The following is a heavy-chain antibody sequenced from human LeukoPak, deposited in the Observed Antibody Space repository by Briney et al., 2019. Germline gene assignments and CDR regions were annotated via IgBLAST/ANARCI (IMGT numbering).Heavy chain of an antibody. CDR2: ISSSSSYI. J-gene: IGHJ4*02. CDR3: ARGGFGESTGYYFDY. V-gene: IGHV3-21*01. CDR1: GFTFSSYS. D-gene: IGHD3-10*01. Sequence: SGGSLRLSCAASGFTFSSYSMNWVRQAPGKGLEWVSSISSSSSYIYYADSVKGRFTISRDNAKNSLYLQMNSPRAEDTAVYYCARGGFGESTGYYFDYWGQGTLVTVSS.